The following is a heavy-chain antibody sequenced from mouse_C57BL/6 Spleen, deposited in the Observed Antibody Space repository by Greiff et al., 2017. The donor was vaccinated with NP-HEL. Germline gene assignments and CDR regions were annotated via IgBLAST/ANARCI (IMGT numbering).Heavy chain of an antibody. V-gene: IGHV1-54*01. D-gene: IGHD2-4*01. Sequence: VQLQQSGAELVRPGTSVKVSCKASGYAFTNYLIEWVKQRPGQGLEWIGVINPGSGGTNYNEKFKGKATLTADKSSSTAYMQLSSLTSEDSAVYFCARLDYDYDGFAYWGQGTLVTVSA. CDR1: GYAFTNYL. J-gene: IGHJ3*01. CDR3: ARLDYDYDGFAY. CDR2: INPGSGGT.